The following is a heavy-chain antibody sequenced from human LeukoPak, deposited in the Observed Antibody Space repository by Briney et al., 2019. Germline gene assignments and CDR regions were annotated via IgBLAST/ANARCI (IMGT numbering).Heavy chain of an antibody. V-gene: IGHV3-23*01. Sequence: GGSLRLSCAASGFDLTTYAMTWVRQAPAKGLEWVSSIRIGGGGTYYADSVKGRFTISRDNSENTLHLQMNNLRVEDTARYFCARCRLLRRGWCNWFDPWARGPLVPVSA. CDR1: GFDLTTYA. J-gene: IGHJ5*02. D-gene: IGHD5-18*01. CDR3: ARCRLLRRGWCNWFDP. CDR2: IRIGGGGT.